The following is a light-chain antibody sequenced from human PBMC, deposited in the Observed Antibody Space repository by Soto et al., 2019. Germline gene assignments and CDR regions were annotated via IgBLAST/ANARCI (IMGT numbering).Light chain of an antibody. V-gene: IGLV7-46*01. CDR3: LLSYSGARKV. Sequence: QTVVTQEPSLTVSPGGTVTLTCGSSTGAVASGHYPYWFQQKPGQAPRTLIYDTSTKHSWTPARFSGSLLGGKAALTLSGAQPEDEAEYHCLLSYSGARKVFGGGTQLTVL. CDR1: TGAVASGHY. CDR2: DTS. J-gene: IGLJ2*01.